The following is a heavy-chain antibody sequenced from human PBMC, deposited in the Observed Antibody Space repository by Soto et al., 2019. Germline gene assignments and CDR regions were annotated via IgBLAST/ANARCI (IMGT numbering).Heavy chain of an antibody. D-gene: IGHD1-1*01. CDR2: IYYTGGT. CDR3: ERLEEQFIWYLAS. Sequence: QVQLQESGPGLVKPSETLSLSCSVSGGPISGSSWTWIRQPPGKGLEWLGYIYYTGGTKYNPSLKGRLTISVDPSRRQFSQHLTSVTAADPGVYYCERLEEQFIWYLASWGKGTLVTVSS. J-gene: IGHJ4*02. V-gene: IGHV4-59*01. CDR1: GGPISGSS.